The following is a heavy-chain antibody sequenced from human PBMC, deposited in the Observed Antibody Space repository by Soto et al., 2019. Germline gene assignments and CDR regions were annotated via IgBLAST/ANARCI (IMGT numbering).Heavy chain of an antibody. CDR2: IDYRGST. J-gene: IGHJ3*02. V-gene: IGHV4-31*03. CDR3: AREVIVPAAADAFDI. CDR1: GGSISSGNYY. Sequence: PSETLSLTCTVSGGSISSGNYYWSCIRQHPEKGLEWIGYIDYRGSTYYNPSLESRVTISVDTSNNQFSLNLSSVTAADTAVYYCAREVIVPAAADAFDIWGRGTMLTVSS. D-gene: IGHD2-2*01.